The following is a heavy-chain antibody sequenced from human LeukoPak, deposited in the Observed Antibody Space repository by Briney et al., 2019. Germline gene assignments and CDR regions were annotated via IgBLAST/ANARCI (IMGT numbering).Heavy chain of an antibody. V-gene: IGHV4-4*02. J-gene: IGHJ6*02. CDR3: ARDARGNSDYYYGMDV. CDR2: IYHSGST. Sequence: PSETLSLTCAVSGGSISSSNWWSWVRQPPGKGLEWIGEIYHSGSTNYNPSLKSRVTISVDRSKNQFSLKLSSVTAADTAVYYCARDARGNSDYYYGMDVWGQGTTVTVSS. D-gene: IGHD4-23*01. CDR1: GGSISSSNW.